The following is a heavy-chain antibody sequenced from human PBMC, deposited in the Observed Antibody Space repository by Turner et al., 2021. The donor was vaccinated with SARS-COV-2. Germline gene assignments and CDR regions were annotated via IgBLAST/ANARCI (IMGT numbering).Heavy chain of an antibody. J-gene: IGHJ4*02. V-gene: IGHV3-30-3*01. CDR3: ARDREDCSSTSCYEAN. CDR2: ISYDGSNK. CDR1: GFTFSSYA. Sequence: QVQLVESGGGVVQPGRSLRLPCAAPGFTFSSYAMHWVRQAPGKGLEWVAVISYDGSNKYYADSVKGRFTISRDNSKNTLYLQMNSLRAEDTAVYYCARDREDCSSTSCYEANWGQGTLVTVSS. D-gene: IGHD2-2*01.